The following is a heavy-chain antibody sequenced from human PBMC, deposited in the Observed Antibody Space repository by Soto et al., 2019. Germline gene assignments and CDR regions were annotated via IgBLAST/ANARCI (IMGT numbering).Heavy chain of an antibody. CDR1: GGSISSYY. CDR3: ARYIVAGYYSYGMDV. J-gene: IGHJ6*02. V-gene: IGHV4-59*01. Sequence: PSETLSLTCTVSGGSISSYYWSWIRQPPGKGLEWIGYIYYSGSTNYNPSLKSRVTISVDTSKNQFSPKLSSVTAADTAVYYCARYIVAGYYSYGMDVRGQGTTVTVS. CDR2: IYYSGST. D-gene: IGHD5-12*01.